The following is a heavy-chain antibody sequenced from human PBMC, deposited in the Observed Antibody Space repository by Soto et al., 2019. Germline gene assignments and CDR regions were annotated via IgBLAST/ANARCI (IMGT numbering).Heavy chain of an antibody. CDR1: GFTFSSYA. V-gene: IGHV3-64*01. J-gene: IGHJ3*02. Sequence: EVQLVESGGGLVQPGGSLRLSCAASGFTFSSYAMHWVRQAPGKGLEYVSAISSNGGSTYYANSVKGRFTISRDNSKNTLYLQKGSLRAVDMAVYYCARDGKDGYSDAFDIWGQGTMVTVSS. CDR3: ARDGKDGYSDAFDI. D-gene: IGHD5-12*01. CDR2: ISSNGGST.